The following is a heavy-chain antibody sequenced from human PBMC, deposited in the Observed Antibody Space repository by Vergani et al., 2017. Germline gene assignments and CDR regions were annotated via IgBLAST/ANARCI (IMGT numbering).Heavy chain of an antibody. V-gene: IGHV4-61*02. D-gene: IGHD2-15*01. J-gene: IGHJ4*02. CDR1: GGSISSGSSY. CDR2: IHTSGNT. CDR3: ARGSXLGGSCSRPLFDY. Sequence: QVQLQESGPGLVRPSQTLTLICTVSGGSISSGSSYWSWIRQSAGKGLEWIGRIHTSGNTNYNPSLKSRVPMSEDTSKNQFSLNLTSVTASDTDVYYCARGSXLGGSCSRPLFDYWGRGTLVTVSS.